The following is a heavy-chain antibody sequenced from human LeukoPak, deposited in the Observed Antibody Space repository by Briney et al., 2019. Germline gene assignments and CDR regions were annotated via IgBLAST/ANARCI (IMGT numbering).Heavy chain of an antibody. CDR2: MNPNRGNT. J-gene: IGHJ6*03. CDR1: GYTFNSYD. V-gene: IGHV1-8*01. CDR3: ARRSLGIVGATTSVYYYYYMDV. D-gene: IGHD1-26*01. Sequence: ASVKVSCKASGYTFNSYDNNWVRQATGQGLEWMGWMNPNRGNTGYAQKFQGRVTMTRNTSISTAYMELSSLRSEDTAVYYCARRSLGIVGATTSVYYYYYMDVWGKGTTVTVSS.